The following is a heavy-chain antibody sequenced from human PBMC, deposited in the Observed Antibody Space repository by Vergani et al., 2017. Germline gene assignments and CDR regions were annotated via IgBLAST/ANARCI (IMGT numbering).Heavy chain of an antibody. CDR3: ARTYYYDSSGSTDAFAI. D-gene: IGHD3-22*01. Sequence: EVQLVQSGAEVKKPGESLKISCKGSGYSFTSYWIGWVRQMPGKGLEWMGIIYPGDSDTRYSPSFQGQVTISADKSISTAYLQWSSLKASDTAMYYCARTYYYDSSGSTDAFAIWGQGTMVTVSS. CDR1: GYSFTSYW. CDR2: IYPGDSDT. V-gene: IGHV5-51*01. J-gene: IGHJ3*02.